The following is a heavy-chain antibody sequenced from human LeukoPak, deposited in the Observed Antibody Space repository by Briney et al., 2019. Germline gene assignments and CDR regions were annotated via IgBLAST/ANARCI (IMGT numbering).Heavy chain of an antibody. J-gene: IGHJ4*02. CDR2: INPNSGGT. V-gene: IGHV1-2*06. Sequence: ASVKVSCKASGYTFTGDYMHWVRQAPGQGLEWLGRINPNSGGTNYAQKFQGRVTMTRDTSISTAYMELSRLRSDDTAVYYCARVPEWFGELLEHFDYWGQGTLVTVSS. CDR3: ARVPEWFGELLEHFDY. D-gene: IGHD3-10*01. CDR1: GYTFTGDY.